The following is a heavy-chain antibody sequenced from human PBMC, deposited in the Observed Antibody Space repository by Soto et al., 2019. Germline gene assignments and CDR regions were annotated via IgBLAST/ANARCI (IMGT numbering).Heavy chain of an antibody. CDR3: AKDIRVCSSTSCPGGMDV. D-gene: IGHD2-2*01. Sequence: TGGSLRLSCAASGFTFDDYAMHWVRQAPGKGLEWVSGISWNSGSIGYADSVKGRFTISRDNAKNSLYLQMNSLRAEDTALYYCAKDIRVCSSTSCPGGMDVWGQGTTVTVSS. CDR2: ISWNSGSI. CDR1: GFTFDDYA. J-gene: IGHJ6*02. V-gene: IGHV3-9*01.